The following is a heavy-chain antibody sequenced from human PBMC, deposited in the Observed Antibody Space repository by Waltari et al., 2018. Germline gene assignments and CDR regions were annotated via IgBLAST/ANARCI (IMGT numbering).Heavy chain of an antibody. CDR3: ARTTVIGVIFFDY. CDR1: GYTFIAPD. J-gene: IGHJ4*02. CDR2: MNPDTGKT. D-gene: IGHD3-16*02. V-gene: IGHV1-8*02. Sequence: QVHLVQSGTEVKKPGASVKVPCKTSGYTFIAPDINWVRQASGHGLEWLGWMNPDTGKTEYAQKFQGRITMTRNTSMRTAYMELSSLTSEDTALYFCARTTVIGVIFFDYWGQGTLVIVSS.